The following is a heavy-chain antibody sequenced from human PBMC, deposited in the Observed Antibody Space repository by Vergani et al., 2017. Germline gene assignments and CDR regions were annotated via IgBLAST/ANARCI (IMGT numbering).Heavy chain of an antibody. CDR3: GRVADFYGLGSRLLDL. CDR2: ISGSGGST. V-gene: IGHV3-23*01. D-gene: IGHD3-10*01. J-gene: IGHJ5*02. Sequence: VQLLESGGGLVQPGGSLRLSCAASGFTFSSYAMSWVRQAPGKGLEWVSAISGSGGSTYYADSVKGRFTISRDNSKNTLYLQMNSLRAEDTAVYYCGRVADFYGLGSRLLDLWGQGILVTVSS. CDR1: GFTFSSYA.